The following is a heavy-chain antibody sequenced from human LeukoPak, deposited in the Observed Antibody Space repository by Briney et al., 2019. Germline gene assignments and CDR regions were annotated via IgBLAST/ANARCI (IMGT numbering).Heavy chain of an antibody. CDR1: GFPFSSYR. J-gene: IGHJ4*02. D-gene: IGHD2-2*02. V-gene: IGHV3-21*01. CDR3: ARTSVAAAISPYYFDY. CDR2: MNSSSNYR. Sequence: GGPLSLSCAPSGFPFSSYRMTWVGQAPGRELNGVSFMNSSSNYRYYADSVKGRFTISRDNAKNSLYLQMASLRAEDTAVYYCARTSVAAAISPYYFDYWGQGTLVTVSS.